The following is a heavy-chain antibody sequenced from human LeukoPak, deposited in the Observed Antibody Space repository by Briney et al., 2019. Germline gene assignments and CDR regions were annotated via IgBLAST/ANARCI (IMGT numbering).Heavy chain of an antibody. CDR2: ISSSGSTI. CDR3: ARDGYSYGVFDY. CDR1: GFTVSSCY. V-gene: IGHV3-11*01. Sequence: GGSLRLSCAASGFTVSSCYMSWIRQAPGKGLEWVSYISSSGSTIYYADSVKGRFTISRDNAKNSLYLQMNSLRAEDTAVYYCARDGYSYGVFDYWGQGTLVTVSS. D-gene: IGHD5-18*01. J-gene: IGHJ4*02.